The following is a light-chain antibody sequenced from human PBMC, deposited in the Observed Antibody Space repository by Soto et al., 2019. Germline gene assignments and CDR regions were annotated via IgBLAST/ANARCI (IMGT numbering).Light chain of an antibody. J-gene: IGKJ1*01. CDR1: QSVSGN. V-gene: IGKV3-15*01. Sequence: EIVMTQSPATLSVSPGERATLSCRASQSVSGNLAWYQQKPGQAPRLLIYGASCSATGIPARFSGSGSGTEFTLTISSLQSEDFAVYYCQQYNNWWTFGQGTKVEI. CDR3: QQYNNWWT. CDR2: GAS.